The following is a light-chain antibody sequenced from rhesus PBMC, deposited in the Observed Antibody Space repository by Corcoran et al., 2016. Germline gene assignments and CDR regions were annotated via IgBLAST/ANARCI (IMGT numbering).Light chain of an antibody. V-gene: IGKV1-21*01. CDR1: QGISTW. J-gene: IGKJ1*01. CDR3: QQFNTAPCT. CDR2: KAS. Sequence: DIQMTQSPSSLSASVGDRVTITFRASQGISTWFAWNQQKPGNAPKLLIYKASSLQSGVPARFSGIGSGTDVTVPSMCLQPEDFAAYYCQQFNTAPCTFGLGTKVEI.